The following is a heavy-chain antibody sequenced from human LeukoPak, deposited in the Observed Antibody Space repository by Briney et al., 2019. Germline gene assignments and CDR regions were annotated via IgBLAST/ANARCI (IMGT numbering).Heavy chain of an antibody. Sequence: TSGTLSLTCAVSGGSFSRYYWSWIRQPPGKGLEWIGYIHYSGSTNYNPSLKSRVTISVDTSKNHFSLRLSSVTAVDTAVYYCARLSGATITTYYGMDVWGQGITVTVS. CDR1: GGSFSRYY. V-gene: IGHV4-59*01. J-gene: IGHJ6*02. D-gene: IGHD4-11*01. CDR3: ARLSGATITTYYGMDV. CDR2: IHYSGST.